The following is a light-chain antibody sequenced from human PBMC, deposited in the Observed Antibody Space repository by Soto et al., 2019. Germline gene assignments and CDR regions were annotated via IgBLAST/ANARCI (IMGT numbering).Light chain of an antibody. Sequence: QSVLTQSSSASASLGSSVKLTCTLSSGHSSYIIAWHQQQPGKAPRYLMKLESSGSYNKGSGVPDRFSGSSSEADRYLTISNLQFEDEADYYCETWDSNTRVFGGGTKLTVL. V-gene: IGLV4-60*02. CDR1: SGHSSYI. CDR3: ETWDSNTRV. J-gene: IGLJ3*02. CDR2: LESSGSY.